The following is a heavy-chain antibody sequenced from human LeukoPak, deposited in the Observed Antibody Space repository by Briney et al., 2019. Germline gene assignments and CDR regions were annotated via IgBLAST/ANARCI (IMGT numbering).Heavy chain of an antibody. CDR1: GGSFSGYY. CDR3: ARGFTVAGLDY. D-gene: IGHD6-19*01. CDR2: INHSGST. J-gene: IGHJ4*02. Sequence: SETLSLTCAVYGGSFSGYYWSWIRQPPGQGLERIGEINHSGSTNFNPSLKSRVSISVDTSRNQFSLKLTSVTAADTAVYYCARGFTVAGLDYWGQGTLVTVSS. V-gene: IGHV4-34*01.